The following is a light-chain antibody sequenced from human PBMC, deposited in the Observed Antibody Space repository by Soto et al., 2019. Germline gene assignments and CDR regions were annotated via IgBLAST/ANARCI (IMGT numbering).Light chain of an antibody. Sequence: QSALTQPRSVSGSPGQSVTISCTGTSSDVGYYNYVSWYQHQQHPGKAPKLMIYDVSKRPSGVPDRFSGSKSGNTASLTISGLQTEDEADYYCCSYAGSYSWRVFGTGTKVTVL. CDR1: SSDVGYYNY. CDR3: CSYAGSYSWRV. V-gene: IGLV2-11*01. CDR2: DVS. J-gene: IGLJ1*01.